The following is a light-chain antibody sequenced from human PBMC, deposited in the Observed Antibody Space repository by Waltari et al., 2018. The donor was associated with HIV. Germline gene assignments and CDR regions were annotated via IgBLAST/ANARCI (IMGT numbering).Light chain of an antibody. CDR1: RSNLGAGYD. CDR2: ENN. V-gene: IGLV1-40*01. CDR3: QSYDTSLSAVV. J-gene: IGLJ3*02. Sequence: QSVVTQPPSVSGAPGQRITISCSGSRSNLGAGYDVHLYQQLQGTAPKVIIYENNKRPSGVPDLFSGSKSGTSASLAITGLQAEDEAEYYCQSYDTSLSAVVFGGGTTLTVL.